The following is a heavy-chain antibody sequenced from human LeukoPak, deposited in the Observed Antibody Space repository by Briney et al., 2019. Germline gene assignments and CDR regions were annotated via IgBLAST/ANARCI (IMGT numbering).Heavy chain of an antibody. CDR1: GFTFRTYG. D-gene: IGHD3-10*01. Sequence: PGGSLRLSCAASGFTFRTYGMHWVRQAPGKGLEWVAFIRNDGTIKYYADSVKGRFTISRDNSKNTLYLQMNSLRAEDTAVYYCARDWAGGPHDYWGQGTLVTVSS. J-gene: IGHJ4*02. CDR3: ARDWAGGPHDY. CDR2: IRNDGTIK. V-gene: IGHV3-30*02.